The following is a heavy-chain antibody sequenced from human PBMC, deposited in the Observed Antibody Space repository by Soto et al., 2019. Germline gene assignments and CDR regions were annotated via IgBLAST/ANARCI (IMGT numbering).Heavy chain of an antibody. CDR2: IIPVFGTT. CDR3: ARENGVAVATILYYFDY. V-gene: IGHV1-69*13. Sequence: SVQGSCKAPGGTFKNNGISWVRQAPGQGLEWMGGIIPVFGTTNYSQNFQGRLTITADDFTSTVYMELSRLRYEDTAVYYCARENGVAVATILYYFDYWGPGTLVTVSS. CDR1: GGTFKNNG. J-gene: IGHJ4*02. D-gene: IGHD5-12*01.